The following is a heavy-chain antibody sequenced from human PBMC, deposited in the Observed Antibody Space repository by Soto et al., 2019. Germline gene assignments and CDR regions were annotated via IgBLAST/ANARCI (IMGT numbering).Heavy chain of an antibody. D-gene: IGHD5-18*01. CDR1: GYTFTGDY. CDR3: ARVAYSYGPNDY. J-gene: IGHJ4*02. V-gene: IGHV1-2*02. CDR2: INPNSGGT. Sequence: ASVKVSCKASGYTFTGDYMHWVRQAPGQGLEWMGWINPNSGGTNYAQKFQGRVTMTRDTSISTAYMELSRLRSDDTAVYYCARVAYSYGPNDYWGEGTLVTVSS.